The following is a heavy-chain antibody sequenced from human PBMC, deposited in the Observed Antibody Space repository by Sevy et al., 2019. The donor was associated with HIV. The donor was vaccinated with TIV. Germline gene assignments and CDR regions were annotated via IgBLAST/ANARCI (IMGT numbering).Heavy chain of an antibody. Sequence: SETLSLTCTVSGGSISRYYWSWIRQPAGKGLEWIGRIYTSGSTHYNPSLKSRVTMSVDTSKNQFSLKLSSVTAADTAVYYCARGDIVVVPRYYYGMDVWGQGTTVTVSS. J-gene: IGHJ6*02. CDR2: IYTSGST. CDR1: GGSISRYY. V-gene: IGHV4-4*07. D-gene: IGHD2-2*01. CDR3: ARGDIVVVPRYYYGMDV.